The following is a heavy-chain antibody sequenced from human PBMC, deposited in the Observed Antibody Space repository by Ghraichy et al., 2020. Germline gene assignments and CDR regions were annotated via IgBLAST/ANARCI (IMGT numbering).Heavy chain of an antibody. CDR3: ARSEDSSGHFIDY. Sequence: GGSLRLSCAASGFNFSSYGMHWVRQAPGKGLEWVAVMWNDGSETGYADSVRGRMTISRDNSKNSLNLQMNSLRAEDTAVYYCARSEDSSGHFIDYWGQGTLVTVSS. D-gene: IGHD3-22*01. CDR2: MWNDGSET. V-gene: IGHV3-33*01. J-gene: IGHJ4*02. CDR1: GFNFSSYG.